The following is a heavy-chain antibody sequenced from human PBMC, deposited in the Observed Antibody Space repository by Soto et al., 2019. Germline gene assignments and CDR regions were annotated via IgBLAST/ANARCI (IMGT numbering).Heavy chain of an antibody. CDR3: AGALGVSTRPKGY. J-gene: IGHJ4*02. CDR2: INQDGSDK. D-gene: IGHD6-6*01. CDR1: GFTFNSYW. Sequence: PGGSLRLSCAASGFTFNSYWGNWVRQGPGKGLEWVANINQDGSDKYYVDSVKGRFTISRDNVKNSLFLQLNSLRAEDTAIYYCAGALGVSTRPKGYWGQGTLVTVSS. V-gene: IGHV3-7*03.